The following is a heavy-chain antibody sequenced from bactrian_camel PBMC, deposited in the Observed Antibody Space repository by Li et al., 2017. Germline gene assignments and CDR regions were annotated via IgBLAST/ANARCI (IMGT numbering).Heavy chain of an antibody. V-gene: IGHV3-3*01. CDR3: AALRSCSISTVQYVTS. J-gene: IGHJ6*01. CDR2: IRTGGGSV. Sequence: HVQLVESGGGSVQAGGSLRLSCAASGHTYFTHCMGWFRQAQGKEREGVAAIRTGGGSVYYGDFVRGRFTISHGPGDSTAYLQMNSLKPEDTAMYYCAALRSCSISTVQYVTSWGQGTQVTVS. CDR1: GHTYFTHC. D-gene: IGHD4*01.